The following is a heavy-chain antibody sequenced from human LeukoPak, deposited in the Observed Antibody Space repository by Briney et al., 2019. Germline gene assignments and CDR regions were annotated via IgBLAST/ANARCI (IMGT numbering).Heavy chain of an antibody. V-gene: IGHV1-2*02. Sequence: ASVKVSCKASGYTFTGYYMHWVRQAPGQGLEWMGWINPNSGGTNYAQKFQGRVTMTRDTSISTAYMELSRLRSDDTAVYYCARDRAGPAALLRHFDHWGQGTLVTVSS. CDR1: GYTFTGYY. J-gene: IGHJ4*02. CDR2: INPNSGGT. CDR3: ARDRAGPAALLRHFDH. D-gene: IGHD2-2*01.